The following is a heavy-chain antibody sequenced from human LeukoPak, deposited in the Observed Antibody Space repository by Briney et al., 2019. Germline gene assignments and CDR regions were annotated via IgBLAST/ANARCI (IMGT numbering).Heavy chain of an antibody. CDR1: GGSFSGYY. D-gene: IGHD6-13*01. Sequence: SETLSLTCAVYGGSFSGYYWSWIRQPPGKGLEWIGEIKHSGSTNYNPSLKSRVTISVDTSKNHFSLKLSSVTAADTAVYYCARFSSSWYGVDVWGKGSTVTVSS. CDR3: ARFSSSWYGVDV. J-gene: IGHJ6*04. CDR2: IKHSGST. V-gene: IGHV4-34*01.